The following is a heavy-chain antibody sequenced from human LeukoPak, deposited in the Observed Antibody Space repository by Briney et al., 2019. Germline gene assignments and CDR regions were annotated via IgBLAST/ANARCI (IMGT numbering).Heavy chain of an antibody. V-gene: IGHV3-30-3*01. Sequence: GGSLRLSCAASGFTFSSYAMHWVRQAPGKGLEWVAAISYDGSNRYYADSVKGRFTISRDNSKNTLYLQMNSLRAEDTAVYYCARDHAYSGSYRPYGMDVWGQGTTVTVSS. J-gene: IGHJ6*02. D-gene: IGHD1-26*01. CDR1: GFTFSSYA. CDR3: ARDHAYSGSYRPYGMDV. CDR2: ISYDGSNR.